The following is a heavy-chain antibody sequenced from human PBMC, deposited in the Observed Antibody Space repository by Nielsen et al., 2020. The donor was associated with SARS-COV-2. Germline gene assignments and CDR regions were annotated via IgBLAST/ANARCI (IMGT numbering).Heavy chain of an antibody. CDR3: ARDRREAVTDAFDI. CDR1: GFTFNDYA. Sequence: GESLKISCAASGFTFNDYAMHWVRQAPGKGLEWVSGINWNGGSTGYADSVKGRFTISRDNAKNSLYLQMNSLRAEDTALYHCARDRREAVTDAFDIWGQGTMVTVSS. V-gene: IGHV3-20*01. D-gene: IGHD6-19*01. J-gene: IGHJ3*02. CDR2: INWNGGST.